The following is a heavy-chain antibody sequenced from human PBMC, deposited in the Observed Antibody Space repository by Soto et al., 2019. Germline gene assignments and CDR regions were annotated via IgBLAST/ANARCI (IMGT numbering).Heavy chain of an antibody. CDR3: AMVNVYVTPSPQDV. CDR2: INTYNGNT. Sequence: QVQLVQSGAEVKNPGASVKVSCKASGYTFTRYGIGWARQAPGQGLEWMGWINTYNGNTNYGQNVQGRVTLTTDTSTSTAYMELRSLRSNDTAIDYCAMVNVYVTPSPQDVWGQGTTVIVSS. V-gene: IGHV1-18*01. CDR1: GYTFTRYG. D-gene: IGHD3-16*01. J-gene: IGHJ6*02.